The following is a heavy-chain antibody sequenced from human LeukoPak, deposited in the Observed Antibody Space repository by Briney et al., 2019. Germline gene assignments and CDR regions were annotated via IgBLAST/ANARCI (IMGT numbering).Heavy chain of an antibody. V-gene: IGHV4-38-2*02. Sequence: PSETLSLTCTVSGYSISSGYYWGWIRQPPGKGLEWIGNVYYSGSTYYNPSLKSRVTISVGMSKNQFSLKLSSVTAADTAVYYCARVSGRFTWYFDLWGRGTLVTVSS. CDR1: GYSISSGYY. CDR3: ARVSGRFTWYFDL. J-gene: IGHJ2*01. CDR2: VYYSGST.